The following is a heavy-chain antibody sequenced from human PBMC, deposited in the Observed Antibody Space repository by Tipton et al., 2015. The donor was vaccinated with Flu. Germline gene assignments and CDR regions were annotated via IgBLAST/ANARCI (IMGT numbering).Heavy chain of an antibody. J-gene: IGHJ5*02. D-gene: IGHD4-11*01. CDR2: IYHTGST. CDR3: ARRDFSNYVSDPKSWFDP. CDR1: GDSISGSYY. Sequence: TLSLTCTVSGDSISGSYYWGWFRQAPGQGLEWIGNIYHTGSTYHNPSLKSRVTMSVDTSRNHLSLRLRSVTAADTAVYFCARRDFSNYVSDPKSWFDPWGQGILVTVSP. V-gene: IGHV4-38-2*02.